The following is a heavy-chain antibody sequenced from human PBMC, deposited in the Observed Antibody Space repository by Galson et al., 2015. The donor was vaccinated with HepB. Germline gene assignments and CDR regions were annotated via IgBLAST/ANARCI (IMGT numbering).Heavy chain of an antibody. J-gene: IGHJ4*02. D-gene: IGHD2-15*01. V-gene: IGHV3-53*01. CDR3: ASPFCIGGNCYPLWY. Sequence: SLRLSCAVSGFTVSNSYVSWVRQAPGKGLEWPSVIYSGGHAFCEDSVQGRFTISRDTSKNTVYLQMRSLRAEDTAVYYCASPFCIGGNCYPLWYWGQGTLVTVSS. CDR1: GFTVSNSY. CDR2: IYSGGHA.